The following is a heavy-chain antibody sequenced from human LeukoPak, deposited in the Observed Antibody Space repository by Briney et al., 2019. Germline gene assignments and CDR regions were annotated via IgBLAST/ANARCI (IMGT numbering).Heavy chain of an antibody. D-gene: IGHD3-9*01. CDR1: GYTFTSYG. Sequence: GASVKVPCKASGYTFTSYGISWVRQAPGQGLEWMGWISAYNGNTNYAQKLQGRVTMTTDTSTSAAYMELRSLRSDDTAVYYCARDGPPFDILTGYYSYFDYWGQGTLVTVSS. CDR3: ARDGPPFDILTGYYSYFDY. CDR2: ISAYNGNT. J-gene: IGHJ4*02. V-gene: IGHV1-18*01.